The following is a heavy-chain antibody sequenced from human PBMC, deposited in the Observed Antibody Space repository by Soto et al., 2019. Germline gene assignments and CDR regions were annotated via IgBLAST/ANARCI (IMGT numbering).Heavy chain of an antibody. J-gene: IGHJ5*02. D-gene: IGHD6-19*01. V-gene: IGHV4-30-2*01. CDR1: GNSYSISTYS. CDR3: AGMPYTSGLRFDP. Sequence: SETLSLTCNMSGNSYSISTYSWSWIRQPPGKALQWIGFIYQSGVTSYNPSLASRVSISLDRSNNQCSLKLKSVTAADTAVYFCAGMPYTSGLRFDPWGPGTLVTVSS. CDR2: IYQSGVT.